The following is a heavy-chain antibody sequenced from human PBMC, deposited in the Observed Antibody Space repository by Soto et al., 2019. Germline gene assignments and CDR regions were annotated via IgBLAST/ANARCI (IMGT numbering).Heavy chain of an antibody. J-gene: IGHJ6*03. CDR3: ARVAVGYYYMDV. CDR2: INSDGTRT. CDR1: GFTFSHDW. V-gene: IGHV3-74*01. Sequence: EVQLVESGGGLVQPGGSLRLSCAASGFTFSHDWMHCVRQAPGKGLVWVSRINSDGTRTNYADSVKGRFTISRDNAENTLYLQMNSLTAEDTAVYYCARVAVGYYYMDVWGKGTTVTVSS.